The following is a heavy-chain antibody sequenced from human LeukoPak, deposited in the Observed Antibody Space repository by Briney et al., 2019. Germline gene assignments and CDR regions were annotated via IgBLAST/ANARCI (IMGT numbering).Heavy chain of an antibody. J-gene: IGHJ4*02. CDR2: INPSGGST. CDR1: GYTFTSYY. Sequence: ASVKVSCKASGYTFTSYYMHWVRQAPGQGLEWMGIINPSGGSTSYAQKFQGRVTMTRDTSTSTVYMELSSLRYEDTAVYYCARETIVVVVAATLKFFDYWGQGTLVTVSS. V-gene: IGHV1-46*01. CDR3: ARETIVVVVAATLKFFDY. D-gene: IGHD2-15*01.